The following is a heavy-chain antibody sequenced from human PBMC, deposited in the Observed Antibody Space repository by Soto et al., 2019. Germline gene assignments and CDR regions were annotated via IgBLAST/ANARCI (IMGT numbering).Heavy chain of an antibody. Sequence: SETLSLTCAVYGGSFSGYYWSWIRQPPEKGLEWIGEINHSGSTNNNPSLKSRVTISVDTSKNQFSLKLSSVTAADTAVYYCASLIAAARGRGMDVWGQGTLVTVSS. CDR2: INHSGST. D-gene: IGHD6-13*01. V-gene: IGHV4-34*01. CDR1: GGSFSGYY. J-gene: IGHJ6*02. CDR3: ASLIAAARGRGMDV.